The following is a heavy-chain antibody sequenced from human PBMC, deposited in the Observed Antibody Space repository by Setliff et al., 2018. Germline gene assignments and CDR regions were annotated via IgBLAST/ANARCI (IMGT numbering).Heavy chain of an antibody. J-gene: IGHJ6*03. CDR1: GYSINSGYY. CDR3: ARDGYGDDWNTFVDVYYYYMDV. CDR2: IYRDWNT. Sequence: SETLSLTCAVSGYSINSGYYWGWIRQSPGKGLEWIGSIYRDWNTYYNPSLRSRVTISVDTSKNQFSLNLSSVTAADTAVYYCARDGYGDDWNTFVDVYYYYMDVWGKGTTVTVSS. V-gene: IGHV4-38-2*02. D-gene: IGHD5-18*01.